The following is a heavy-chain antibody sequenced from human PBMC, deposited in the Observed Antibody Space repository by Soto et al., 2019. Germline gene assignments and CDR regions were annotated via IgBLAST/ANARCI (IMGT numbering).Heavy chain of an antibody. CDR2: IWYDGSNK. V-gene: IGHV3-33*01. J-gene: IGHJ3*02. D-gene: IGHD6-13*01. CDR3: ARPPITSGYSSSWYCAFDI. Sequence: GGSLRLSCAASGFTFSSYGMHWVRQAPGKGLEWVAVIWYDGSNKYYADSVKGRFTISRDNSKNTLYLQMNSLRAEDTAVYYCARPPITSGYSSSWYCAFDIWGQGTMVTVSS. CDR1: GFTFSSYG.